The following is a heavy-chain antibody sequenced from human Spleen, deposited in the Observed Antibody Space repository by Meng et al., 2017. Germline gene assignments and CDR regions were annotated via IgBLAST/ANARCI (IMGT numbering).Heavy chain of an antibody. V-gene: IGHV3-48*03. Sequence: GESLKISCAASGFTFSSYEMNWVRQAPGKGLEWVSYINGSGYTIYYADSVKGRFTISRDNAGKSMYLQMNSLRAEDTAIYYCARAGCSGTNCHSEYYYYAMDVWGQGTTVTVSS. CDR1: GFTFSSYE. D-gene: IGHD2-15*01. J-gene: IGHJ6*02. CDR2: INGSGYTI. CDR3: ARAGCSGTNCHSEYYYYAMDV.